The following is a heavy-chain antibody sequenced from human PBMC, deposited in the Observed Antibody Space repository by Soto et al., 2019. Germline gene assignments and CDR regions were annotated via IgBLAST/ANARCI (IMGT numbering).Heavy chain of an antibody. Sequence: QVQLQESGPGLVKPSETLSLTCTVSGGSISSYYWSWIRQPPGKGLEWIGYIYYSGSTNYNPSLKSRVTISVDTSKNQFSPKLSSVTAADSAVYYCARTLFGWGMWFDPWGQGTLVTVSS. V-gene: IGHV4-59*01. J-gene: IGHJ5*02. CDR3: ARTLFGWGMWFDP. CDR1: GGSISSYY. CDR2: IYYSGST. D-gene: IGHD3-10*02.